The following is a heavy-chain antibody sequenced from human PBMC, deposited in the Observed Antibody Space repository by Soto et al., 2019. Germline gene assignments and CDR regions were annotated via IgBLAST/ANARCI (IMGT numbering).Heavy chain of an antibody. D-gene: IGHD3-9*01. V-gene: IGHV1-69*06. CDR2: IIPIFGTA. Sequence: SVKVSCKASGGTFSSYAISWVRQAPGQGLEWMGGIIPIFGTANYAQKFQGRVTITADKSTTTAYMELSSLRSEDTAVYYCARQVLRYFDWLSAPQDYWGQGTLVTVSS. CDR3: ARQVLRYFDWLSAPQDY. CDR1: GGTFSSYA. J-gene: IGHJ4*02.